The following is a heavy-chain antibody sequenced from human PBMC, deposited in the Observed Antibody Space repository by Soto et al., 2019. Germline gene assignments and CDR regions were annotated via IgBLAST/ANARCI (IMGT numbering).Heavy chain of an antibody. CDR1: GGTLSSYA. D-gene: IGHD6-6*01. V-gene: IGHV1-69*13. CDR2: IIPIFGTA. CDR3: AREKSIAARPCGMDV. Sequence: SVKVYFKASGGTLSSYAISWVRRAPGQGLEWMGGIIPIFGTANYAQKFQGRVTITAHESTSTAYMELSSLRSEDTAVYYCAREKSIAARPCGMDVWGQGTTVTVS. J-gene: IGHJ6*02.